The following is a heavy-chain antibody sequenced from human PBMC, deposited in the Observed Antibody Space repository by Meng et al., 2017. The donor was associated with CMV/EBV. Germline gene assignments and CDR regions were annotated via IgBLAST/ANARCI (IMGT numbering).Heavy chain of an antibody. Sequence: SVKVSCKASGFTFTSSAVQWVRQARGQRLEWIGWIVVGSGNTNYAQKFQERVTITRDMSTSTAYMELSSLRSGDTAVYYCAGDLIEASYNFWSGYYGGGWFDPWGQGTLVTVSS. D-gene: IGHD3-3*01. J-gene: IGHJ5*02. V-gene: IGHV1-58*01. CDR3: AGDLIEASYNFWSGYYGGGWFDP. CDR1: GFTFTSSA. CDR2: IVVGSGNT.